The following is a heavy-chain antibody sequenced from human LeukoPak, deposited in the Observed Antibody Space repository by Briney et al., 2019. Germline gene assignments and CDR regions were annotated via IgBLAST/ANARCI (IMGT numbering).Heavy chain of an antibody. J-gene: IGHJ4*02. CDR2: INHSGYT. V-gene: IGHV4-34*01. CDR3: TRMTTGHDY. Sequence: SETLSLTCAVSGVAFDDYYWSWVRQTPGKGLEWLGEINHSGYTNDSPSLKSRVTLSIDTSRKQFSLNLKSVTVADAGIYYCTRMTTGHDYWGQGTLVTVSS. CDR1: GVAFDDYY. D-gene: IGHD4-17*01.